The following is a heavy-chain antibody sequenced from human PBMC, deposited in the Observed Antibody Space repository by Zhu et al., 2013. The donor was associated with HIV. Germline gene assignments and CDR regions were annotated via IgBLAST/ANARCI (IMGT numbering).Heavy chain of an antibody. V-gene: IGHV4-61*01. CDR3: ARVPRRRQLPDY. D-gene: IGHD1-26*01. CDR1: GGSVSSGSYC. CDR2: IYYSGST. Sequence: QVQLQESGPGLVKPSETLSLTCTVSGGSVSSGSYCWSWIRQPPGKGLEWIGYIYYSGSTNYNPSLKSRVTISVDTSKNQFSLKLSSVTAADTAVYYCARVPRRRQLPDYWGQGTLVTVSS. J-gene: IGHJ4*02.